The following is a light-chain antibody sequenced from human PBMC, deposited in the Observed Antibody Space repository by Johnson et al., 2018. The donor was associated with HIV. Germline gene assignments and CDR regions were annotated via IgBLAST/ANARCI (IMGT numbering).Light chain of an antibody. CDR3: GTWDSSLSACPYV. J-gene: IGLJ1*01. CDR2: DNN. Sequence: QSVLTQPPSVSAAPGQKVDISCSGSSSNIGNNYVSWYQQLPGTAPKLLIYDNNKRPSGIPDRFSGPKSGTSATLGITALQTGDEADYYCGTWDSSLSACPYVFGTGTKVTVL. V-gene: IGLV1-51*01. CDR1: SSNIGNNY.